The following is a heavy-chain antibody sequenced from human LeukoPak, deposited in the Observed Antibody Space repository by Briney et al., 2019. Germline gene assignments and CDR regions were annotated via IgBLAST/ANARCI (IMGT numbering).Heavy chain of an antibody. Sequence: GGSLRRSCAASGFTFSTYAMSWVPQAPGKGREWVTHIGASGDTTYYADSVRGRFTISRDNSKSTLDLQRNSLRAEDTAVYYCAKTRGRRVGADFDYWGQGTLVSVS. CDR2: IGASGDTT. CDR1: GFTFSTYA. V-gene: IGHV3-23*01. D-gene: IGHD1-26*01. CDR3: AKTRGRRVGADFDY. J-gene: IGHJ4*02.